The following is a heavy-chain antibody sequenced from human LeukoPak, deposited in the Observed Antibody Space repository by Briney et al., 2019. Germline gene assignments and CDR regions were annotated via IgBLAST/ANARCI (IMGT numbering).Heavy chain of an antibody. CDR1: GYTFTGYY. J-gene: IGHJ4*02. CDR3: ARPVVGATTGLGY. V-gene: IGHV1-2*02. Sequence: GASVKVSCKASGYTFTGYYMHWVRQAPGQGLEWMGWINPNSGGTNYAQKFQGRVTMTRGTSISTAYMELSRLRSDDTAVYYCARPVVGATTGLGYWGQGTLVTVSS. CDR2: INPNSGGT. D-gene: IGHD1-26*01.